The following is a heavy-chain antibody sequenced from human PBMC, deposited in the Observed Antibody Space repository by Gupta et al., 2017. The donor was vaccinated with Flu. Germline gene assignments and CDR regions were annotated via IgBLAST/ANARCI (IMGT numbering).Heavy chain of an antibody. Sequence: QPPGKGLEWIGEYSGGTKYNPSLKSRVTISVDTSKNQFSLNLSSVTAADTGVYYCARGLGHCTTTNCLNWFDPWGQGTLVTVSS. J-gene: IGHJ5*02. CDR2: YSGGT. V-gene: IGHV4-34*01. D-gene: IGHD2-2*01. CDR3: ARGLGHCTTTNCLNWFDP.